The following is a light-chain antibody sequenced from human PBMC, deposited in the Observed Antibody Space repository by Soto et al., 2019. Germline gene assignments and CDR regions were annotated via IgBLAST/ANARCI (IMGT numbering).Light chain of an antibody. J-gene: IGKJ2*01. CDR3: QQSFGSPPT. CDR2: GVS. CDR1: QSVATF. Sequence: DIQMTQSPSSLSASVGDRVTISCRASQSVATFLNWYQHRPGKAPRLLIYGVSTLQSGVPSRFSGGGYATDFTLTISSLQPEDFATYICQQSFGSPPTFGQGTKVEIK. V-gene: IGKV1-39*01.